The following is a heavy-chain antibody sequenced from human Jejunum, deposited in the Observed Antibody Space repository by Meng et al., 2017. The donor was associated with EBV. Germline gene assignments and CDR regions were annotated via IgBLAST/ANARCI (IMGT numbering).Heavy chain of an antibody. D-gene: IGHD4-11*01. CDR2: STGGGGGT. CDR3: ANTYNFQY. Sequence: VRRLDCGRGLGPHGGPLILSLAASELTFGSYVLTWVRQDLGKVLCGVSSSTGGGGGTYYAESVKGRFTVSRDNSKNTLYLQLNSLRADDTAIYYCANTYNFQYWGQGTLVTVSS. V-gene: IGHV3-23*01. CDR1: ELTFGSYV. J-gene: IGHJ4*02.